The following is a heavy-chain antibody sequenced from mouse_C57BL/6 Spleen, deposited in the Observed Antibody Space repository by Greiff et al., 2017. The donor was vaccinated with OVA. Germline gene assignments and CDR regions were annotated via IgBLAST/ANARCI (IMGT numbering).Heavy chain of an antibody. CDR3: ARGGGPLYCDY. Sequence: DVKLVESGPGLVKPSQSLSLTCSVTGYSITSGYYWNWIRQFPGNKLEWMGYISYDGSNNYNPSLKNRISITRDTSKNQFFLKLNSVTTEDTATYYCARGGGPLYCDYWGQGTTLTVSS. CDR1: GYSITSGYY. V-gene: IGHV3-6*01. J-gene: IGHJ2*01. D-gene: IGHD3-3*01. CDR2: ISYDGSN.